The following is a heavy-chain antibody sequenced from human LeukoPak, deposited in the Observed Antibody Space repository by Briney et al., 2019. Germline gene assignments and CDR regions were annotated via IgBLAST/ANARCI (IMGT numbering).Heavy chain of an antibody. D-gene: IGHD6-19*01. CDR1: GFTFSNYR. CDR2: SNAAGSPV. V-gene: IGHV3-48*02. J-gene: IGHJ4*02. Sequence: GGSLRLSCTGSGFTFSNYRMNWVRQAPGKGLEWISYSNAAGSPVSYAESVQGRFTISRDNAKNSLYLEMNSLRDDDTAVYYCARDRSLSVAGTFDFWGQESLVTVSS. CDR3: ARDRSLSVAGTFDF.